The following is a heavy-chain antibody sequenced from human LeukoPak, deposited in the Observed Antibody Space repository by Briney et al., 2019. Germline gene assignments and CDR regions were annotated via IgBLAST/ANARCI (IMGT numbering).Heavy chain of an antibody. D-gene: IGHD2-2*01. J-gene: IGHJ4*02. CDR1: GFTFSGYW. CDR2: ISGSGGST. V-gene: IGHV3-23*01. Sequence: GGSLRLSCAASGFTFSGYWMSWVRQAPGKGLEWVSAISGSGGSTYYADSVKGRFTISRDNSKNTLYLQMNSLRAEDTAVYYCAKAPSVVVVPAAIGLFDYWGQGTLVTVSS. CDR3: AKAPSVVVVPAAIGLFDY.